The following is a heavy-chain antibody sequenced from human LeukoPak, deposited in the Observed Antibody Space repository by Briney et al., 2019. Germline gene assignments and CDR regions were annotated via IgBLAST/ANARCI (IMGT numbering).Heavy chain of an antibody. CDR2: IGTAGDT. J-gene: IGHJ3*02. CDR1: GFTFSSYD. V-gene: IGHV3-13*01. CDR3: ARATYYYGSGSYYLDAFDI. D-gene: IGHD3-10*01. Sequence: GGSLRLSCAASGFTFSSYDMHWVRQATGKGLEWVSAIGTAGDTYYPGSVKGRFTISRENAKNSLYLQMNSLRAGDTAVYYCARATYYYGSGSYYLDAFDIWGQGTMVTVSS.